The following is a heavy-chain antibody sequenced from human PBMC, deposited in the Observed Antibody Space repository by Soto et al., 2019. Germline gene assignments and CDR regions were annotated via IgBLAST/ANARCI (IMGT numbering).Heavy chain of an antibody. V-gene: IGHV1-8*01. D-gene: IGHD1-1*01. CDR1: GYTFTSYD. CDR2: MNPNTGNS. J-gene: IGHJ4*02. Sequence: ASVKVSCKASGYTFTSYDIYWVRQATGQGLEWMGWMNPNTGNSAYAQKFQGRVTVTSDTSINTVHMELNSLRSEDTAVYYCARRAETNGWNGLRADTYYFDFWGQATLVTVSS. CDR3: ARRAETNGWNGLRADTYYFDF.